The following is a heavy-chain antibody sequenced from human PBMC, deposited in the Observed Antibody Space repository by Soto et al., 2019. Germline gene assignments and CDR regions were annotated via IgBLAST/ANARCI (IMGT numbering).Heavy chain of an antibody. Sequence: GGSLRLSCAASGFTFSSYGMHWVRQAPGKGLEWVAVIWYDGSNKYYADSVKGRFTISRDNSKNTLYLQMNSLRAEDTAVYYCARVPVYDSSGYYLAYYGMDVWGQGTTVTVSS. CDR1: GFTFSSYG. D-gene: IGHD3-22*01. CDR2: IWYDGSNK. CDR3: ARVPVYDSSGYYLAYYGMDV. V-gene: IGHV3-33*01. J-gene: IGHJ6*02.